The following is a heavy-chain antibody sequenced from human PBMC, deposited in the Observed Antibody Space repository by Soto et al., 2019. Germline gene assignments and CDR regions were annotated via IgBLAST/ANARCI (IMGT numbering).Heavy chain of an antibody. Sequence: PETLSLTCAVYGGSFSGYYWSWIRQPPGKGLEWIGEINHSGSTKYNPSLKSGVTISVDTPKNQFSLKLSTVTAADTAVYYCARDMAAAASIAIDYWGQGTLVTVSS. CDR1: GGSFSGYY. D-gene: IGHD6-13*01. CDR2: INHSGST. J-gene: IGHJ4*02. V-gene: IGHV4-34*01. CDR3: ARDMAAAASIAIDY.